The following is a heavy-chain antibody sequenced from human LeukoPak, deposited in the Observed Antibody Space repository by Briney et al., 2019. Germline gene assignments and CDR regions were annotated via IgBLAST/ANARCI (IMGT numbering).Heavy chain of an antibody. J-gene: IGHJ5*02. CDR2: IKQDGSEK. V-gene: IGHV3-7*01. D-gene: IGHD3-10*01. CDR1: GFTFSSYW. CDR3: ARGVGSGSYYNDWFDP. Sequence: GGSLRLSCAASGFTFSSYWMSWVRQAPGKGLEWVANIKQDGSEKYYVDSVKGRFTISRDNAKNSLYLQMNSLRAEDTAVYYCARGVGSGSYYNDWFDPWGQGTLVTVSS.